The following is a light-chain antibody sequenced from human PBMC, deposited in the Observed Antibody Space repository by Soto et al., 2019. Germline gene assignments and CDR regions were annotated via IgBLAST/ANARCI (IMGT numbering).Light chain of an antibody. CDR2: DAS. CDR1: QSISSSY. CDR3: QHYNNRPPWT. J-gene: IGKJ1*01. Sequence: EIVLTQSPGTLSLSPGERATLSCRASQSISSSYVAWYQQKPGQAPRLLIYDASSRATGIPDRFSGSGSGTEFTLTISSLQSEDFAVYYCQHYNNRPPWTFGQGTKVDI. V-gene: IGKV3-20*01.